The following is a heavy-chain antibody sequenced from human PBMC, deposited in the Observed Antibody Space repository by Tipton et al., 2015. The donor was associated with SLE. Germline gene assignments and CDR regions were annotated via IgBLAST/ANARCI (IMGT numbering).Heavy chain of an antibody. CDR2: INHRGST. V-gene: IGHV4-39*07. J-gene: IGHJ4*02. CDR1: GGSISSSSSYY. D-gene: IGHD5-12*01. Sequence: TLSLTCAVYGGSISSSSSYYWAWIRQPPGKGVEWIGEINHRGSTNYNPSLKSRVTISVDTSKNQFSLKLRSVTAADTAVYYCARDGPYGGYDYWGQGTLVTVSS. CDR3: ARDGPYGGYDY.